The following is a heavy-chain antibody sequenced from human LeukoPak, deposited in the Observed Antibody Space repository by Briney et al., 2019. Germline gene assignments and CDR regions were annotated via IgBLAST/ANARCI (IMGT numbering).Heavy chain of an antibody. CDR3: ARDQEGFDY. J-gene: IGHJ4*02. CDR2: IYPRDGST. Sequence: ASVKVSCKASGYTFTSNYVHWVRQAPGQGLEWMGMIYPRDGSTSYAQKFQGRVTVTRDTSTSTVHMELSGLRSEDTAVYYCARDQEGFDYWGQGTLVTVSS. V-gene: IGHV1-46*01. CDR1: GYTFTSNY.